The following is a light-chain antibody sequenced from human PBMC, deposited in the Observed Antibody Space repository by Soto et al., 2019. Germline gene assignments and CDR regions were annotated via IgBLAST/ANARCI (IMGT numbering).Light chain of an antibody. Sequence: DIQMTQYPSTLSASVGDRVTITCGASQSISRWLAWYQQKPGKALNLLIYDASSLESGVPSRLRGSVSGTEFTLTISSMQPDDFETYFCQHYNNFSPAFGQGTKVDIK. CDR2: DAS. V-gene: IGKV1-5*01. CDR1: QSISRW. J-gene: IGKJ2*01. CDR3: QHYNNFSPA.